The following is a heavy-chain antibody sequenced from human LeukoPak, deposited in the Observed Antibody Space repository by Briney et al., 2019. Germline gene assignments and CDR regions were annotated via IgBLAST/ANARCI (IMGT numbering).Heavy chain of an antibody. J-gene: IGHJ2*01. CDR3: ARLGMTPAYSWYFDL. CDR1: GFTFDDYA. CDR2: ISWNSGSR. Sequence: GGSLRLSCAASGFTFDDYAMHWVRQVPGKGLEWVSGISWNSGSRGYADSVKGRFTISRDNAKTSLYLQMTSLRAEDTAVYYCARLGMTPAYSWYFDLWGRGTLVAVSS. D-gene: IGHD4-17*01. V-gene: IGHV3-9*01.